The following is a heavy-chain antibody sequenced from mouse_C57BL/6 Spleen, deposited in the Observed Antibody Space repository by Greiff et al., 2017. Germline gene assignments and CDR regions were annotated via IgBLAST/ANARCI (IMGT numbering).Heavy chain of an antibody. V-gene: IGHV1-26*01. CDR1: GYTFTDYY. CDR2: INPNNGGT. D-gene: IGHD3-2*02. Sequence: VQLQQSGPELVKPGASVKISCKASGYTFTDYYMNWVKQSHGKSLEWIGDINPNNGGTSYNQKFKGKATLTVDKSSSTAYMELRSLTSEDSAVYYCARGNSSGFGGDYWGQGTTLTVSS. J-gene: IGHJ2*01. CDR3: ARGNSSGFGGDY.